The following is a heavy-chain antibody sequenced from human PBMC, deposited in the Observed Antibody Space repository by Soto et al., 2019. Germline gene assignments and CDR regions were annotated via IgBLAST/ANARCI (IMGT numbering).Heavy chain of an antibody. D-gene: IGHD5-18*01. V-gene: IGHV1-18*04. CDR2: ISAYNGNT. J-gene: IGHJ4*02. CDR1: GYTFTSYG. CDR3: ARLVVGYSYGSFDY. Sequence: ASVKVSCKASGYTFTSYGISWVRQAPGQGLEWMGWISAYNGNTNYAQKLQGRVTMTTDTSTSTAYMELRSLRSDGTVVYYCARLVVGYSYGSFDYWGQGTLVTVSS.